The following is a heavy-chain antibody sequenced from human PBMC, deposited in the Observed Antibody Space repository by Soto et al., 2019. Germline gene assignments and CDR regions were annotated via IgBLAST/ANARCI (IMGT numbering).Heavy chain of an antibody. CDR1: GGSISSGDSY. D-gene: IGHD3-10*01. V-gene: IGHV4-30-4*01. CDR2: IYYSGTS. Sequence: SETLSLTCTVSGGSISSGDSYWSWVRQPPGKGLEWIGYIYYSGTSYYNPSLKSRVTFSVDTSKNEFSLKLTSVTAADTAVYYCARDEKNSDYYSGMDVWGQGTTVTVSS. CDR3: ARDEKNSDYYSGMDV. J-gene: IGHJ6*02.